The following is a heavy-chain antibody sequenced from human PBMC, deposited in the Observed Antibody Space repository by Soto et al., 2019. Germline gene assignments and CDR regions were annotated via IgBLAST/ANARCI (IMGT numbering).Heavy chain of an antibody. Sequence: QVQLVQSGAEVKKPGSSVKVSCKASGGTFSSYAISWVRQAPGQGLEWMGGIIPIFGTANYAQKFQGRVTINADEYPSTAYMELSSLRSEDTAVYYCARVRDYSHYYYYYGMDVWGQGTTVTVSS. J-gene: IGHJ6*02. CDR1: GGTFSSYA. CDR2: IIPIFGTA. CDR3: ARVRDYSHYYYYYGMDV. D-gene: IGHD4-17*01. V-gene: IGHV1-69*01.